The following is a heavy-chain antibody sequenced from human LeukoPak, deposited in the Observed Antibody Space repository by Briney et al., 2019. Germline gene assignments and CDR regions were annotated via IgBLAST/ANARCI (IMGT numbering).Heavy chain of an antibody. CDR1: GFTFSSYS. V-gene: IGHV3-21*04. CDR3: AKGGSKDYLNYFDYLNYFDH. D-gene: IGHD2/OR15-2a*01. J-gene: IGHJ4*02. CDR2: ISSSSSYI. Sequence: PGGSLRLSCAASGFTFSSYSMNWVRQAPGKGLEWVSSISSSSSYIYYADSVKGRFTISRDNSKNTLSLQMNSLRAEDTAIYYCAKGGSKDYLNYFDYLNYFDHWGQGALVTVSS.